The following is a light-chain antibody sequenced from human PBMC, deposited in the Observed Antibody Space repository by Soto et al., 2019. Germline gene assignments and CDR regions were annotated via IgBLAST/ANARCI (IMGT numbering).Light chain of an antibody. V-gene: IGKV1-39*01. J-gene: IGKJ1*01. CDR3: QQSYSTPPT. CDR2: AAS. CDR1: QGISSY. Sequence: DIQRTQPQSSLSASQGKRLTTTSRAKQGISSYLNWYQQKPGKAPKLLIYAASSLQSGVPSRFSGSGSGTDFTLTISSLQPEDFATYFCQQSYSTPPTFGQGTKVDIK.